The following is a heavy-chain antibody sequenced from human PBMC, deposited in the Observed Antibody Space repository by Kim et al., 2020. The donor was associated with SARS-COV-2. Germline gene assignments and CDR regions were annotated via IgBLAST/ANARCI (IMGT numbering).Heavy chain of an antibody. CDR3: ARVGYYYDSSAHDAFDI. Sequence: LKSRVTISVDASKNQFSLKLSSVTAADTAVYYCARVGYYYDSSAHDAFDIWGQGTMVTVSS. J-gene: IGHJ3*02. V-gene: IGHV4-34*01. D-gene: IGHD3-22*01.